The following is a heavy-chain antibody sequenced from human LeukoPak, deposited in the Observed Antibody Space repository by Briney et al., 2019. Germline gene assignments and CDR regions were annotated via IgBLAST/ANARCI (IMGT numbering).Heavy chain of an antibody. CDR3: AKDYSKTSYYGSGTYYRPNWFDP. Sequence: GGSLRLSCAASGFTFSSYSMNWVRQAPGKGLEWVSSISSSRSYIYYADSVKGRFTISRDNAKNSLYLQMNSLRAEDTAVYYCAKDYSKTSYYGSGTYYRPNWFDPWGQGTLVTVSS. CDR1: GFTFSSYS. CDR2: ISSSRSYI. D-gene: IGHD3-10*01. V-gene: IGHV3-21*01. J-gene: IGHJ5*02.